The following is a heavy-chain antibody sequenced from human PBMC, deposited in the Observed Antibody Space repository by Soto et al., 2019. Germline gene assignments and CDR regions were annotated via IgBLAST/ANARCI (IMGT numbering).Heavy chain of an antibody. Sequence: GESLKISCKGYGYTFSTYWIVWVRQMPGKGLEWMGIINPLNSDSRYSPSFEGQVTMSADQFTNTAYLQWSTLEASDTAMYFCARRIAVTGREFDSWGQGTLVTV. CDR1: GYTFSTYW. CDR2: INPLNSDS. J-gene: IGHJ4*02. V-gene: IGHV5-51*01. CDR3: ARRIAVTGREFDS. D-gene: IGHD6-13*01.